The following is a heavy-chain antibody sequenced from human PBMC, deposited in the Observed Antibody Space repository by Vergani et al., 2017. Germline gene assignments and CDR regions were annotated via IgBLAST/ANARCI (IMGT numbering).Heavy chain of an antibody. J-gene: IGHJ3*02. V-gene: IGHV4-59*01. Sequence: QVQLQESGPGLVKPSETLSLTCTVSGGSLSSYYWSWIRQPPGKGLEWIGYIYYSGSTNYNPAIKNRVTISVDTSKNQFSLRLSSVTAADTAVCYCARDTGHDYSIFSFDIWGQGTMVTGSS. D-gene: IGHD4-11*01. CDR1: GGSLSSYY. CDR2: IYYSGST. CDR3: ARDTGHDYSIFSFDI.